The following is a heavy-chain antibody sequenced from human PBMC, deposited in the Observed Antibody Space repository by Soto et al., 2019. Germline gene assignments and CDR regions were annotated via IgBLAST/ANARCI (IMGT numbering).Heavy chain of an antibody. CDR3: ARVEGHLHTDFDY. CDR2: ISSSRSYI. Sequence: EVQLVESGGGLVKPGGSLRLSCAASGFTFSSYSMNWVRQAPGKRLEWVSSISSSRSYIYYADSVKGRFTISRDDAKNAPHLQQNRLGAEDTAADYCARVEGHLHTDFDYWGQGPLVTVSS. V-gene: IGHV3-21*03. CDR1: GFTFSSYS. J-gene: IGHJ4*02.